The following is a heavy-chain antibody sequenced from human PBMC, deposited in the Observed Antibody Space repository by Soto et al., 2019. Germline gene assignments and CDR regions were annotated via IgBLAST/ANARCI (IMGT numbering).Heavy chain of an antibody. Sequence: SVKVSCKTSGGTLRSFAISWVRQAPGQGLEWVGTFIPVVAMAKYGQNFQGRVTITADQATNTLFMELRNLRSEDTAQYYCSTDIGLYGLDIWGQGTTVTVSS. CDR3: STDIGLYGLDI. CDR2: FIPVVAMA. CDR1: GGTLRSFA. D-gene: IGHD5-18*01. J-gene: IGHJ6*02. V-gene: IGHV1-69*04.